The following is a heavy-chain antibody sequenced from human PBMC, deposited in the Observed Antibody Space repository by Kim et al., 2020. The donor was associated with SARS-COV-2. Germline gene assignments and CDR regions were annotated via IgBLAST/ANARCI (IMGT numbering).Heavy chain of an antibody. Sequence: QKFQERVTITRDRSTSTAYMELSSLRSEDTAVYYCAAPHCSSTSCYDAFDIWGQGTMVTVSS. V-gene: IGHV1-58*01. D-gene: IGHD2-2*01. CDR3: AAPHCSSTSCYDAFDI. J-gene: IGHJ3*02.